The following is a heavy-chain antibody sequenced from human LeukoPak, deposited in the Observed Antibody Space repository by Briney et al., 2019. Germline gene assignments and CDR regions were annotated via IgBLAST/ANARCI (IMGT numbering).Heavy chain of an antibody. D-gene: IGHD2-2*03. CDR3: AKDLSHGYCSSTSCYVLDY. CDR1: GFTFDDYA. Sequence: GGSLRLSCAASGFTFDDYAMHWVRQAPGKGLEWVSGISWNSGSIGYADSVKGRFTISRDNAKNSLYLQMNRLRAEDTALYYCAKDLSHGYCSSTSCYVLDYWGQGTLVTVSS. V-gene: IGHV3-9*01. CDR2: ISWNSGSI. J-gene: IGHJ4*02.